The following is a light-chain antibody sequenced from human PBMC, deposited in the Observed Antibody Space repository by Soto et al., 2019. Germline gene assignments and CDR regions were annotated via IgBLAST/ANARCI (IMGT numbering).Light chain of an antibody. V-gene: IGKV1-5*01. CDR2: DVS. J-gene: IGKJ1*01. Sequence: IQMTQSPSALSASVGDIVTITCRASQSISSWLAWYQQKPGKAPKLLIYDVSSLEGGVPSRFSGSGSGTEFTLTISSLQPDDSATYYCQQYNTFWTFGQGTKVDIK. CDR3: QQYNTFWT. CDR1: QSISSW.